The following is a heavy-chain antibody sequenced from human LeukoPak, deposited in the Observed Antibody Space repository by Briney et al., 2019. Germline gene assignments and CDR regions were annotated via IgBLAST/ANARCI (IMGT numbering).Heavy chain of an antibody. Sequence: SETLSLTCTVSGGSISSSSYYWGWIRQPPGKGLEWIGSIYYSGNTNYNPSLKSRVTISLDTSKNQFSLKLTSVTAADTAMYYCARRTAKTPNYFDYWGQGALVTVSA. CDR1: GGSISSSSYY. CDR2: IYYSGNT. J-gene: IGHJ4*02. V-gene: IGHV4-39*07. D-gene: IGHD1-1*01. CDR3: ARRTAKTPNYFDY.